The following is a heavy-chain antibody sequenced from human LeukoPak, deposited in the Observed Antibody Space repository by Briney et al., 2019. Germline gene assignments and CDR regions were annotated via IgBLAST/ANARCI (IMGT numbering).Heavy chain of an antibody. J-gene: IGHJ4*02. Sequence: PSGTLSLTCTVSGESISSGSHYWSWIRRPAGKGLEWIGRIYTSGYTNYNPSLKSRVTISVDTSKNQFSLKLSSVTAADTAVYYCARRGSWGEPRPFDYWGQGSLVTVSS. V-gene: IGHV4-61*02. CDR1: GESISSGSHY. CDR2: IYTSGYT. D-gene: IGHD3-16*01. CDR3: ARRGSWGEPRPFDY.